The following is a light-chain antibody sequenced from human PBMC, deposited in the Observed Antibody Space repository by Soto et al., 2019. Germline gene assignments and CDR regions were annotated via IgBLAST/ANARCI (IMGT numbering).Light chain of an antibody. J-gene: IGKJ1*01. CDR2: KAS. CDR3: QHYDSYPWM. CDR1: QSISSW. V-gene: IGKV1-5*03. Sequence: DGQVTQSPSTLSASVGDRVTITCRASQSISSWLAWYQQKPGKAPKLLIYKASNLQSGVPSRFSGSGSGTEFTLTISSLQPADFATYYCQHYDSYPWMFGQGTKVEIK.